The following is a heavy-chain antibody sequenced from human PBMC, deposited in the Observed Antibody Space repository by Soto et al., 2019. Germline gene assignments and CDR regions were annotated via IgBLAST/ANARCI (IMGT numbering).Heavy chain of an antibody. CDR3: AKRSVGSSSRSGQNYYGMDV. D-gene: IGHD6-13*01. V-gene: IGHV4-34*01. Sequence: PSETLSLTCAVYGGSFSGYYWSWIRQPPGKGLEWIGEINHSGSTNYNPSLKSRVTISVDTSKNQFSLKLSSVTAADTAVYYCAKRSVGSSSRSGQNYYGMDVWGQGTTVTVSS. CDR1: GGSFSGYY. CDR2: INHSGST. J-gene: IGHJ6*02.